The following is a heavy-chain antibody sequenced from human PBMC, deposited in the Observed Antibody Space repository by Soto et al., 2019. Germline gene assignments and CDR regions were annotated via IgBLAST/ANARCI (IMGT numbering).Heavy chain of an antibody. D-gene: IGHD4-17*01. CDR1: GFTFSSYA. J-gene: IGHJ4*02. V-gene: IGHV3-23*01. CDR3: AKQYSDYVGAVFDY. Sequence: PGGSLRLSCAASGFTFSSYAMSWVRQAPGKGLEWVSGISGSGSSTYYADSVKGRFTISRDNSKNTLYLQMNSLRAEDTAVYYCAKQYSDYVGAVFDYWGQGTLVTVSS. CDR2: ISGSGSST.